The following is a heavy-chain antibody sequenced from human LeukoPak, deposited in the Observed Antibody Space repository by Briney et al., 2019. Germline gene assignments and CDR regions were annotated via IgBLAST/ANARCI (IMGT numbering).Heavy chain of an antibody. Sequence: AGGSLRLSCAASGFTFSSYEMNWVRQAPGKGLECVSYIRSGSTIYDADSVKGRFTISRHNAKNSLYLQMNSLRAEDTAVYYCARESIAVAGAPFDYWGQGTLVTVSS. D-gene: IGHD6-19*01. J-gene: IGHJ4*02. CDR3: ARESIAVAGAPFDY. V-gene: IGHV3-48*03. CDR2: IRSGSTI. CDR1: GFTFSSYE.